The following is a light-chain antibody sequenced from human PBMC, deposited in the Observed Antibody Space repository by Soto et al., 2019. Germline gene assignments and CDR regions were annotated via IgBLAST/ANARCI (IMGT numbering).Light chain of an antibody. V-gene: IGKV4-1*01. J-gene: IGKJ4*01. CDR2: WAS. Sequence: DIVMTQSPDSLSVSLGERATINCKSSQSVLYNSNNKNYLSWYQQKPGQPPKLLIYWASTRESGVPDRFSGSGSGTDFTLTISSLQAEDVAIYYCHQYYGTPLTFGGGTKVEIK. CDR3: HQYYGTPLT. CDR1: QSVLYNSNNKNY.